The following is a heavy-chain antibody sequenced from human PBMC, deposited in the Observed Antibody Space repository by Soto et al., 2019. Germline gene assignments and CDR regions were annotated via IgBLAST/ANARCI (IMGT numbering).Heavy chain of an antibody. CDR2: IYRTGST. CDR1: GGSFTSNNW. D-gene: IGHD1-7*01. CDR3: ASRDPGTSVDY. J-gene: IGHJ4*02. V-gene: IGHV4-4*02. Sequence: QVQLQESGPELVKPSGTLSLTCAVSGGSFTSNNWWTWVRQPPGQGLEWIGEIYRTGSTNSNPSLKSRVTISLDKSENQFSLKVTSLTAADTAVYYCASRDPGTSVDYWGQGTLVTVSS.